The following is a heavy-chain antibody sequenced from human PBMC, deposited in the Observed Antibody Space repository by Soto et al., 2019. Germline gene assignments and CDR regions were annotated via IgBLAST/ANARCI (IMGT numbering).Heavy chain of an antibody. CDR2: INHSGST. J-gene: IGHJ4*02. V-gene: IGHV4-34*01. D-gene: IGHD3-22*01. CDR1: GGSFSGYY. CDR3: ARGGCYYDSSGPHASCYFDY. Sequence: PSETLSLTCAVYGGSFSGYYWSWIRQPPGKGLEWIGEINHSGSTNYNPSLKSRVTISVDTSKNQFSLKLSSVTAADTAVYYCARGGCYYDSSGPHASCYFDYWGQGTLVTVSS.